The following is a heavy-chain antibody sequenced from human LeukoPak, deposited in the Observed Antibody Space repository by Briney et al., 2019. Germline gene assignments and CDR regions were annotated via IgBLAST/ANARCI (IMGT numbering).Heavy chain of an antibody. CDR2: IYPGDSDA. V-gene: IGHV5-51*01. Sequence: GESLKISCKGSGYSFTSYWIGWVRHMPGKGLEWMGIIYPGDSDARYSPSFQGQVTISADKSISTAYLQWSSLKASDTAMYYCARLGDSNYDYFDYWGQGTLVTVSS. CDR1: GYSFTSYW. CDR3: ARLGDSNYDYFDY. D-gene: IGHD4-11*01. J-gene: IGHJ4*02.